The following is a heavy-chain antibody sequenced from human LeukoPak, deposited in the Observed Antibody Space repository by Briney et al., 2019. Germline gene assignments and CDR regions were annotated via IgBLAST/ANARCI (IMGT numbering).Heavy chain of an antibody. CDR1: GFTSSNSV. CDR3: AKTRSSGWYVFGY. Sequence: GGSLRLSCAASGFTSSNSVMSWVRQAPGKGLEWVSVISGSGDSTYYADSVKGRFIISRDNSKNTLYLHMNSLRAEDTAVYYCAKTRSSGWYVFGYWGQGTLVTVSS. CDR2: ISGSGDST. J-gene: IGHJ4*02. V-gene: IGHV3-23*01. D-gene: IGHD6-19*01.